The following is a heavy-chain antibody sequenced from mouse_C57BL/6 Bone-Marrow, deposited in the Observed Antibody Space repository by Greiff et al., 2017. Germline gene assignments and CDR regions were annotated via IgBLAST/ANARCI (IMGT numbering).Heavy chain of an antibody. CDR2: IHPNSGST. CDR1: GYTFTSYW. CDR3: ARGYYGSSPRWYFDV. D-gene: IGHD1-1*01. Sequence: QVQLQQPGAELVKPGASVKLSCKASGYTFTSYWMHWVKQRPGQGLEWIGMIHPNSGSTNYNEKFKSKASLTVDKSSSTAYMQLSSLTSEDSAVYYCARGYYGSSPRWYFDVWGTGTTVTVSS. V-gene: IGHV1-64*01. J-gene: IGHJ1*03.